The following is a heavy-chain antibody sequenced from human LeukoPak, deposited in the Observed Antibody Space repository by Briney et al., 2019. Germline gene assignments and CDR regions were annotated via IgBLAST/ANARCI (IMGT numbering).Heavy chain of an antibody. Sequence: EPGGSLRLSCAASGFTFSSYAMSWVRQAPGKGLEWVSAISGSGGSTYYADSVKGRFTISRDDSKNTLYLQMNSLRAEDTAVYYCAKGTPLPGRLLWPGADYYYGMDVWGQGTTVTVSS. V-gene: IGHV3-23*01. CDR3: AKGTPLPGRLLWPGADYYYGMDV. J-gene: IGHJ6*02. CDR1: GFTFSSYA. D-gene: IGHD3-10*01. CDR2: ISGSGGST.